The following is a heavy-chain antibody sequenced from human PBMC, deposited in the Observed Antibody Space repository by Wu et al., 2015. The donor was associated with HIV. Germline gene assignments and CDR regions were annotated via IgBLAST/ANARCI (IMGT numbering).Heavy chain of an antibody. CDR2: IIPIFGTA. Sequence: QVQLVQSGAEVKKPGSSVKVSCKASGGTFSNYAISWVRQAPGQGLEWMGRIIPIFGTANYAQKFQDRVTITADESTGTAYMELRSLRSDDTAVYYCGRDECSGGSCYGYFQHWGQGTLVTVSS. J-gene: IGHJ1*01. D-gene: IGHD2-15*01. CDR1: GGTFSNYA. V-gene: IGHV1-69*13. CDR3: GRDECSGGSCYGYFQH.